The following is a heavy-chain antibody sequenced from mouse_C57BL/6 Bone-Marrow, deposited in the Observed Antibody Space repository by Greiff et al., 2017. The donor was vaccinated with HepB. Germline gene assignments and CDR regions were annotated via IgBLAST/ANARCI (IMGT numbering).Heavy chain of an antibody. CDR2: IDPSDSYT. J-gene: IGHJ3*01. D-gene: IGHD2-2*01. CDR1: GYTFTSYW. CDR3: ARSGYGSWFAY. Sequence: VQLQQPGAELVRPGTSVKLSCKASGYTFTSYWMHWVKQRPGQGLEWIGVIDPSDSYTNYNQKFKGKATLTVDTSSSTAYMQLSSLTSEDSAVYYCARSGYGSWFAYWGQGTLVTVSA. V-gene: IGHV1-59*01.